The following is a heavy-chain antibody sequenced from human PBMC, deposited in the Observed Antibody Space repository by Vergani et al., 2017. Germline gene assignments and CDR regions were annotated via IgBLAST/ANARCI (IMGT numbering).Heavy chain of an antibody. D-gene: IGHD5-12*01. J-gene: IGHJ4*02. CDR3: ARDHIGQIVATIPRETDY. CDR2: IIPIFGTA. V-gene: IGHV1-69*18. Sequence: QVQLVQSGAEVKKPGSSVKVSCKASGGTFSSYAISWVRQAPGQGLEWMGRIIPIFGTANYEQKFQGRVTITADESTSTAYMELSSLRSEDTAVYYCARDHIGQIVATIPRETDYWGQGTLVTVSS. CDR1: GGTFSSYA.